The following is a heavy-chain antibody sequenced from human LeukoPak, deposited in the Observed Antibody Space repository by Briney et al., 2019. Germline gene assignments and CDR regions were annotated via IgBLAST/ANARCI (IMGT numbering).Heavy chain of an antibody. CDR3: ARVYVTVVRGSWLDP. Sequence: SETLSLTCAVYGGSFSGYSWTWIRQPPGKGLEWIGEIDHTGSTNYNASLTGRVTISADTSQNQFSLRLSSVTAADTAVYYCARVYVTVVRGSWLDPWGQGTLVTVSS. D-gene: IGHD3-10*01. CDR2: IDHTGST. J-gene: IGHJ5*02. CDR1: GGSFSGYS. V-gene: IGHV4-34*01.